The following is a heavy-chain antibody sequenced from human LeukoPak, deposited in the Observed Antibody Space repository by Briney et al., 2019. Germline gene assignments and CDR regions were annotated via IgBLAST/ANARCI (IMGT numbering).Heavy chain of an antibody. CDR1: GFTFSTYT. CDR2: ILTAGST. V-gene: IGHV3-53*01. D-gene: IGHD6-19*01. Sequence: GGSLRLSCAASGFTFSTYTMYWVRQAPGKGLEWVSVILTAGSTYYADSVKGRFSISRDDSKNMVYLQMNSLRAEDTAVYFCAREGYSSGWFRLWGQGTLVTVSS. J-gene: IGHJ4*02. CDR3: AREGYSSGWFRL.